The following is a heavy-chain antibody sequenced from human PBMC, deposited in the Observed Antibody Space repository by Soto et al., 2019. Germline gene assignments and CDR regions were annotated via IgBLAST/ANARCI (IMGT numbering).Heavy chain of an antibody. CDR2: INHSGST. V-gene: IGHV4-34*01. J-gene: IGHJ5*02. CDR1: GGSFSGYY. Sequence: QVQLQQWGAGLLKPSETLSLTCAVYGGSFSGYYWSWIRQPPGKGLEWIGEINHSGSTNYNPSLKSRVTISVYTSKNQFSLKLSSVTAADTAVYYCARGRKVRGLVVSPFQKNGNWFDPWGQGTLVTVSS. CDR3: ARGRKVRGLVVSPFQKNGNWFDP. D-gene: IGHD3-10*01.